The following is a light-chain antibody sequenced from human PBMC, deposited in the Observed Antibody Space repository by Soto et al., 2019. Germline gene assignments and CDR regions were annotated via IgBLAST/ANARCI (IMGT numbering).Light chain of an antibody. CDR3: QQYDSYPLT. Sequence: DGHMTPSPSTLSASVGATVTITCRASQSFNNLLAWYQQKPGKAPKFLIYDVSTLETAVPPRFSGSGSGTEFTLPISSLQPEDFAPYYCQQYDSYPLTVGGGTRVEI. CDR2: DVS. CDR1: QSFNNL. J-gene: IGKJ4*01. V-gene: IGKV1-5*01.